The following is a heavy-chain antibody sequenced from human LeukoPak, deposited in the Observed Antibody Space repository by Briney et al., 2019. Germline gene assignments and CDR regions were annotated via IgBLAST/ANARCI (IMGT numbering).Heavy chain of an antibody. CDR3: ARTLPGGLIDY. Sequence: ASVKVSCKASGYTFTSYDINWVRQASGQGLEWMGWMSPKSANTGYAQKFQGRVTITRDTSISTAYMELSSLTSEDAAVYYCARTLPGGLIDYWGQGTLVTVSS. CDR2: MSPKSANT. J-gene: IGHJ4*02. CDR1: GYTFTSYD. V-gene: IGHV1-8*03. D-gene: IGHD3-10*01.